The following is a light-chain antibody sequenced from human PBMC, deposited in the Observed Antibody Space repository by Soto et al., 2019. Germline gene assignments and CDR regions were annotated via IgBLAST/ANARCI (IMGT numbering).Light chain of an antibody. CDR2: GAS. CDR1: QSVTSNY. CDR3: HQYGSSPGT. J-gene: IGKJ1*01. Sequence: EIVMTQSPATLSVSPGERATLSCRASQSVTSNYLAWYQQKPGQAPRLLFFGASIRATGIPDRFSGSGSGTDFILTISRLEPEDFAVYYCHQYGSSPGTFGQGTKVDIK. V-gene: IGKV3-20*01.